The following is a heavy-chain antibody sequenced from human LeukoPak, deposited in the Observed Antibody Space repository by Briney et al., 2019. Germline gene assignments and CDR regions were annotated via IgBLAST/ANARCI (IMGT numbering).Heavy chain of an antibody. J-gene: IGHJ4*02. D-gene: IGHD3-10*01. V-gene: IGHV1-69*06. Sequence: SVKVSCKASGYTFTSYGISWVRQAPGQGLEWMGGIIPIFGTANYAQKFQGRVTITADKSTSTAYMELSSLRSEDTAVYYCARDLGVITMVRGGNFDYWGQGTLVTVSS. CDR2: IIPIFGTA. CDR3: ARDLGVITMVRGGNFDY. CDR1: GYTFTSYG.